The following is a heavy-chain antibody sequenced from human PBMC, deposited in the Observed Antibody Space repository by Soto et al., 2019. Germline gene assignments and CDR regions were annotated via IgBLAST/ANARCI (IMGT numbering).Heavy chain of an antibody. Sequence: EVQLVESGGGLVQPGGSLRLSCAASGFTFIGYWMHWVRQGPGKGLVWVSRINNDGSDTTYADSVKGRFTISRDNAKNMLYLQMNSLRVDDTAVYYCVRDESMVRERWFDPWGQGTLVTVSS. V-gene: IGHV3-74*01. CDR3: VRDESMVRERWFDP. J-gene: IGHJ5*02. CDR2: INNDGSDT. CDR1: GFTFIGYW. D-gene: IGHD1-26*01.